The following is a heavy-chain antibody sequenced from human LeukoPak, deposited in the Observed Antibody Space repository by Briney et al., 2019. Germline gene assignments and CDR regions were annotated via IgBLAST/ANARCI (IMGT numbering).Heavy chain of an antibody. D-gene: IGHD3-10*01. CDR2: IWYDGSNK. CDR1: GFTFSSYG. V-gene: IGHV3-33*01. CDR3: ARDLIPYYYGSGGVDY. J-gene: IGHJ4*02. Sequence: GGSLRLSCAASGFTFSSYGMHWVRQAPGKGLEWVAVIWYDGSNKYYADSVKGRFTISRDNSKNTLYLQMNSLRAGDTAVYYCARDLIPYYYGSGGVDYWGQGTLVTVSS.